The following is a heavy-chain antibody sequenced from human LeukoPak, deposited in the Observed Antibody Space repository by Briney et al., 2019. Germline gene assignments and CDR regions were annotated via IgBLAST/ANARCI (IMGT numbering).Heavy chain of an antibody. V-gene: IGHV4-34*01. D-gene: IGHD3-9*01. J-gene: IGHJ3*02. CDR2: INHSGST. CDR3: ARGLRYFDWLPGHDAFDI. CDR1: GGSISSYY. Sequence: PSETLSLTCTVSGGSISSYYWSWIRQPPGKGLEWIGEINHSGSTNYNPSLKSRVTISVDTSKNQFSLKLSSVTAADTAVYYCARGLRYFDWLPGHDAFDIWGQGTMVTVSS.